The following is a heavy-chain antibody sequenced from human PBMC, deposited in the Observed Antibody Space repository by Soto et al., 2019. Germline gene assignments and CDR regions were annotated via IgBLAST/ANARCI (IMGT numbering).Heavy chain of an antibody. CDR1: GFTFSSYS. J-gene: IGHJ4*02. Sequence: GGPMRHSCAASGFTFSSYSMHWVSQAPGKGLEWVSSISSSSSYIYYADSVKGRFTISRDNAKNSLYLQMNSLRAEDTAVYYCARDGGATAAHFDYCGQGTLVTVSS. CDR3: ARDGGATAAHFDY. V-gene: IGHV3-21*01. CDR2: ISSSSSYI. D-gene: IGHD1-26*01.